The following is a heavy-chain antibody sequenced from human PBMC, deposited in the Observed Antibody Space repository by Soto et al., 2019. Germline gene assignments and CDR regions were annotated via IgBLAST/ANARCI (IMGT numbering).Heavy chain of an antibody. V-gene: IGHV2-70*13. CDR3: ERMRGSYISPIDS. D-gene: IGHD2-2*02. J-gene: IGHJ4*02. CDR1: GFSLNASGMC. CDR2: IDWDGDK. Sequence: SGPTLVNPTQTLTLTCTFSGFSLNASGMCLTWIRQPPGRALEWLATIDWDGDKYYTSSLRTRLTISKDTSKNQVALTMTNMQPMDTGTYFCERMRGSYISPIDSWGQGALVTVSS.